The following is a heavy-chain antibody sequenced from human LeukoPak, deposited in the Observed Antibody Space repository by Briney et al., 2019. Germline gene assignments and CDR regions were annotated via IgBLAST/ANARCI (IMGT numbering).Heavy chain of an antibody. D-gene: IGHD3-10*01. CDR3: AKSDRVRGARFDY. CDR2: ISGSGGST. V-gene: IGHV3-23*01. Sequence: PGGSLRLSCAASRFTFSSYTMSWVRQAPGKGLEWVSAISGSGGSTYYADSVKGRFTISRDNSKNTLYLQMNSLRAEDTAVYYCAKSDRVRGARFDYWGQGTLVTVSS. CDR1: RFTFSSYT. J-gene: IGHJ4*02.